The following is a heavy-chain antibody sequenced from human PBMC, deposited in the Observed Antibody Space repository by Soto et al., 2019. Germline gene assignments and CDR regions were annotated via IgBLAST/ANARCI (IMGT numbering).Heavy chain of an antibody. CDR2: VHYSRTI. J-gene: IGHJ4*02. V-gene: IGHV4-31*02. D-gene: IGHD2-21*02. Sequence: WTWLRQHPGKGLEWIGHVHYSRTIYYNPSLRSRVTMSVDTSKNQVSLELSSVTVADTAVYYCVRGADRYKCGFWGQGTLVTVSS. CDR3: VRGADRYKCGF.